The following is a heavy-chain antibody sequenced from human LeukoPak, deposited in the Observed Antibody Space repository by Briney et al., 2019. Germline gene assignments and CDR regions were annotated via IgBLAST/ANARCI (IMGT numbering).Heavy chain of an antibody. D-gene: IGHD5-12*01. V-gene: IGHV4-59*02. CDR2: AYYSGST. J-gene: IGHJ4*02. CDR3: AISYGGYVLDS. CDR1: GASVSNHY. Sequence: KSSETLSLTCSVSGASVSNHYCTWIRQPPGKRLEWIGYAYYSGSTNYNASLKSRVTISVDTSKNQFSPRLNSVTAADTAVYYCAISYGGYVLDSWGQGTLVIVSS.